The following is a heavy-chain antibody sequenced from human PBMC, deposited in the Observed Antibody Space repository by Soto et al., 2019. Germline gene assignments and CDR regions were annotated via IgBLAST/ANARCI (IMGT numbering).Heavy chain of an antibody. J-gene: IGHJ6*02. V-gene: IGHV1-69*13. D-gene: IGHD3-3*01. CDR2: IIPIFGTA. CDR1: GGTFSSYA. CDR3: ARDGRVVRSFYYYYGMDV. Sequence: SVKVSCKASGGTFSSYAISWVRQAPGQGLEWMGGIIPIFGTANYAQKFQGRVTITADESTSTAYMELSSLRSEDTAVYYCARDGRVVRSFYYYYGMDVWGQGTTVTVSS.